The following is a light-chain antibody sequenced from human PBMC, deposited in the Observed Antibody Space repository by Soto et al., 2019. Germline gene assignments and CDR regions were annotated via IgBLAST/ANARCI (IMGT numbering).Light chain of an antibody. J-gene: IGKJ1*01. Sequence: DIQMTQSPSTLSGSVGDRVTITCRASQTISSWLAWYQQKPGKAPKLLIYKASTLKSGVPSRFSGSGSGTEFTLTISSLQPDDFATYYCQQYNSYSPATFGQGTKGDI. CDR1: QTISSW. V-gene: IGKV1-5*03. CDR3: QQYNSYSPAT. CDR2: KAS.